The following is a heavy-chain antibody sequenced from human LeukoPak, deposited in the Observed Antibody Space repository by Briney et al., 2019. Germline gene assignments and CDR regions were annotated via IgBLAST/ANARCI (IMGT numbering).Heavy chain of an antibody. CDR2: IIPIFGTA. Sequence: ASVKVSCEASGGTFSSYAISWVRQAPGQGLEWMGGIIPIFGTANYAQKFQGRVTITTDESTSTAYMELSSLRSEDTAVYYCARRGYSSSSLSWDYWGQGTLVTVSS. CDR1: GGTFSSYA. D-gene: IGHD6-6*01. V-gene: IGHV1-69*05. CDR3: ARRGYSSSSLSWDY. J-gene: IGHJ4*02.